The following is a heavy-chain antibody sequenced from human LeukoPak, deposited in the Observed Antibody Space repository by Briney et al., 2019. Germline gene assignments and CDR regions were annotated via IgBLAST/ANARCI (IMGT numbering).Heavy chain of an antibody. CDR1: GGSISSYY. Sequence: SETLSLTCNVSGGSISSYYWSWIRQPAGKGLEWIGRIYTSGSTNYNPSLKSRVTISVATSKNQFSLKLSSVTAADTAVYYCARDLRLRWLQPNGFDLWGRGTLVTVSS. CDR2: IYTSGST. D-gene: IGHD5-24*01. J-gene: IGHJ2*01. V-gene: IGHV4-4*07. CDR3: ARDLRLRWLQPNGFDL.